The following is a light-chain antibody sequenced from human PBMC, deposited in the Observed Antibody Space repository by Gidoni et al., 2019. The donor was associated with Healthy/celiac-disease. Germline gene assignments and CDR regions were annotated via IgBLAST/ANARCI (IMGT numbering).Light chain of an antibody. CDR3: QQSYSTPQFT. CDR2: AAA. CDR1: QSISSY. Sequence: IQITQSPSSQSASVGDIVTITCRASQSISSYLNWYQQKQVKAPKLLIYAAASLQSGVPSRFSGSGSGTDFTLTISSLQPEDFATYYCQQSYSTPQFTFGPGTKVDIK. V-gene: IGKV1-39*01. J-gene: IGKJ3*01.